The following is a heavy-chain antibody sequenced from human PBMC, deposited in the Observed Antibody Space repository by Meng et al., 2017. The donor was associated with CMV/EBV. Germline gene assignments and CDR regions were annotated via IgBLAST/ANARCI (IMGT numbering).Heavy chain of an antibody. J-gene: IGHJ4*02. CDR3: ARGSYYRYVIDY. D-gene: IGHD2-21*01. V-gene: IGHV4-30-4*08. Sequence: VPPQESAPGLVKPSPPLSLTCTVAGGSISSGDYYWSWIRQPPGKGLEWIGYIYYSGSTYYNPSLKSRVTISVDTSKNQFSLKLSSVTAADTAVYYCARGSYYRYVIDYWGQGTLVTVSS. CDR2: IYYSGST. CDR1: GGSISSGDYY.